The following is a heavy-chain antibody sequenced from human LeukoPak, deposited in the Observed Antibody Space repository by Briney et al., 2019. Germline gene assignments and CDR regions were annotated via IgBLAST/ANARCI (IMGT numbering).Heavy chain of an antibody. J-gene: IGHJ6*03. CDR2: ISSSSSTR. Sequence: PSGGSLRLSCAASGFIFSTYSITSVRQAPGKGLEWVSYISSSSSTRYYADSVKGRFTISRDNAKNSLYLQMNSLRAEDTAVYYCARGSREDIYYYCFMDVWGKGTTVTVSS. V-gene: IGHV3-48*01. CDR1: GFIFSTYS. D-gene: IGHD2-15*01. CDR3: ARGSREDIYYYCFMDV.